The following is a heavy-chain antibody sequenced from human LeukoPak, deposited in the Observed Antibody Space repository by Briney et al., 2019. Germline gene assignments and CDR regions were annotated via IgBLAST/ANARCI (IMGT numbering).Heavy chain of an antibody. CDR1: GGTFSSYA. Sequence: SVKVSCKASGGTFSSYAISWVRQAPGQGLEWMGGIIPIFGTANYAQKFQGRVTITADESTSTAYMELSSLRSEDTALYYCAKTTYRMASISYFFENWGQGTLVTVSS. J-gene: IGHJ4*02. V-gene: IGHV1-69*13. CDR2: IIPIFGTA. D-gene: IGHD5-24*01. CDR3: AKTTYRMASISYFFEN.